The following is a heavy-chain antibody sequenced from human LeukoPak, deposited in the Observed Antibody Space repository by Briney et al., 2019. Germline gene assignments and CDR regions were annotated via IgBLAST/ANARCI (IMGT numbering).Heavy chain of an antibody. CDR1: GFTFSIHA. J-gene: IGHJ4*02. V-gene: IGHV3-23*01. CDR2: VSAAGGST. Sequence: PGGSLRLSCAAAGFTFSIHAMNWVRQAPGKGLEWVSGVSAAGGSTYYAASVKGRFTISRDNSGNMLFLQMNTLRAEDTAIYYCAKDWSTYNSSYYFDSWGQGTLVTVSS. D-gene: IGHD1-1*01. CDR3: AKDWSTYNSSYYFDS.